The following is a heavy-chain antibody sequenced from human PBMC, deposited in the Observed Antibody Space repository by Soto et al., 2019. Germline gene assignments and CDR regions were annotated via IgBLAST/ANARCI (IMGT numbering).Heavy chain of an antibody. CDR1: GFTFGEFG. Sequence: EVQLVESGGSVVRPGGSLRLSCAASGFTFGEFGMSWVRQVPGKGPEWVSSITGNGTYIQYADSVRGRFTISRDSANESLYLDMDTLRAEDTALYRWTRATYSFWSGTSFFSFWCQGTLGTVSS. V-gene: IGHV3-20*01. J-gene: IGHJ4*02. CDR2: ITGNGTYI. D-gene: IGHD3-3*01. CDR3: TRATYSFWSGTSFFSF.